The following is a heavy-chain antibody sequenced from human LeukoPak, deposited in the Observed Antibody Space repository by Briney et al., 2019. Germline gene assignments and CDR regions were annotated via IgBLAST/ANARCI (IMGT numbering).Heavy chain of an antibody. J-gene: IGHJ6*03. CDR2: INHSGST. Sequence: GSLRLSCAASGFTFDDYGMSWVRQAPGKGLEWIGEINHSGSTNYNPSLKSRVTISVDTSKNQFSLKLSSVTAADTAVYYCARALRAYSNYGGYYYYYMDVWGKGTTVTVSS. CDR1: GFTFDDYG. D-gene: IGHD4-11*01. V-gene: IGHV4-34*01. CDR3: ARALRAYSNYGGYYYYYMDV.